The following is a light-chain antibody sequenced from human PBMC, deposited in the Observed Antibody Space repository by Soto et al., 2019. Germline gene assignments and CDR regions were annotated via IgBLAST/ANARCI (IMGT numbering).Light chain of an antibody. CDR3: QHRWKWPLT. CDR1: QSVSNY. Sequence: EIVLTQSPATLSLSPGERATLSCRASQSVSNYLLWYQQKPGQAPRLLIYDASNRATDIPARFSGSGSGTDFTLTISSAEPEDSAVYCCQHRWKWPLTFGGGTKVEIK. CDR2: DAS. V-gene: IGKV3-11*01. J-gene: IGKJ4*01.